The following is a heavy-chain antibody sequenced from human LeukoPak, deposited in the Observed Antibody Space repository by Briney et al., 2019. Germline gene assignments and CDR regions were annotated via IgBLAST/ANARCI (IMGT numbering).Heavy chain of an antibody. CDR1: GGSISSYY. CDR2: IYYSGST. D-gene: IGHD6-19*01. CDR3: ARGDSSGWTIDY. V-gene: IGHV4-59*08. Sequence: PSETLSLACTVSGGSISSYYWSWIRQPPGKGLEWIGYIYYSGSTNYNPSLKSRVTISVDTSKNQFSLKLSSVTAAGTAVYYCARGDSSGWTIDYWGQGTLVTVSS. J-gene: IGHJ4*02.